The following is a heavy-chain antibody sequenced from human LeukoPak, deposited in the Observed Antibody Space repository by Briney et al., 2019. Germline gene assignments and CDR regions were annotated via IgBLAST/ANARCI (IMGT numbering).Heavy chain of an antibody. CDR2: IHRSGSP. D-gene: IGHD1-14*01. Sequence: SQTLSLTCTVSLDSTTSNFWSWVRQPPGNGLEWIGEIHRSGSPNYNPSLQSRVTISIDRSRNQIVLELSSGTAADTAVYYCAREILGGFNPGAYWGQGTLVTVSS. J-gene: IGHJ4*02. V-gene: IGHV4-4*08. CDR1: LDSTTSNF. CDR3: AREILGGFNPGAY.